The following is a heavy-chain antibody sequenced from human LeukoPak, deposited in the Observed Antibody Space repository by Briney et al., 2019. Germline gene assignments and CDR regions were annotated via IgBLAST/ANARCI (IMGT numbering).Heavy chain of an antibody. CDR2: FDPEDGET. J-gene: IGHJ5*02. V-gene: IGHV1-24*01. CDR3: AKETPNTGWFDP. D-gene: IGHD1-14*01. CDR1: GYTLTELS. Sequence: ASVKVSCKVSGYTLTELSMHWVRQAPGKGLEWMGGFDPEDGETIYAQKFQGRVTLTRDTSTSIVYMELSSLRSEDTAIYYCAKETPNTGWFDPWGQGTLVTVSS.